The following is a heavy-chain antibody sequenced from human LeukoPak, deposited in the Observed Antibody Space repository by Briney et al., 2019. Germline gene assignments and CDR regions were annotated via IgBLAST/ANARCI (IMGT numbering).Heavy chain of an antibody. V-gene: IGHV3-30*02. D-gene: IGHD4/OR15-4a*01. CDR3: AKAGRRCCQDDY. CDR1: GFTFSTSG. J-gene: IGHJ4*02. CDR2: MQYDETEE. Sequence: GGSLRLSCAASGFTFSTSGIHWVRQAPAKGLEWVALMQYDETEEIYVDSVKDRFTISRDTYRTTVYLPLRRLRPEDTAAYYCAKAGRRCCQDDYWGQGTQVTVSS.